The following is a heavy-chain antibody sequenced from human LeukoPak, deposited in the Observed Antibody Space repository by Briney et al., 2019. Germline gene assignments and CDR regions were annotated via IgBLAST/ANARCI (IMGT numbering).Heavy chain of an antibody. CDR2: ISSSGSTI. D-gene: IGHD3-10*02. J-gene: IGHJ6*04. CDR3: AELGITMIGGV. CDR1: GFSFSTYE. V-gene: IGHV3-48*03. Sequence: PGGSLRLSCTASGFSFSTYEMNWVRQAPGKGLEWVSYISSSGSTIYYADSVKGRFTISRDNAKNSLYLQMNSLRAEDTAVYYCAELGITMIGGVWGKGTTVTISS.